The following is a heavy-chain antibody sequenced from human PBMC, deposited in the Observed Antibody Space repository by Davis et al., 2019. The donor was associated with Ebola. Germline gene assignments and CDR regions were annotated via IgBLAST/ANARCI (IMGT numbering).Heavy chain of an antibody. Sequence: ALVKVSCKASGGTFSSYAISWVRQAPGQGLEWMGWISAYNGNTNYAQKLQGRVTMTTDTSTSTAYMELRSLRSDDTAVYYCARDSFILTGYYRGYFDYWGQGTLVTVSS. CDR1: GGTFSSYA. J-gene: IGHJ4*02. V-gene: IGHV1-18*01. CDR2: ISAYNGNT. D-gene: IGHD3-9*01. CDR3: ARDSFILTGYYRGYFDY.